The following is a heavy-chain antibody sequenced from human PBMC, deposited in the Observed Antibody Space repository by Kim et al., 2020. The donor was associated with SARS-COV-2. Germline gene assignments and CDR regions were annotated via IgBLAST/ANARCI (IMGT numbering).Heavy chain of an antibody. CDR3: AKCSGGYDRGPGDY. V-gene: IGHV3-30*18. CDR2: ISYDGSNK. J-gene: IGHJ4*02. CDR1: GFTFSSYG. Sequence: GGSLRLSCAASGFTFSSYGMHWVRQAPGKGLEWVAVISYDGSNKYYADSVKGRFTISRDNSKNTLYLQMNSLRAEDTAVYYCAKCSGGYDRGPGDYWGQGTLVTVSS. D-gene: IGHD5-12*01.